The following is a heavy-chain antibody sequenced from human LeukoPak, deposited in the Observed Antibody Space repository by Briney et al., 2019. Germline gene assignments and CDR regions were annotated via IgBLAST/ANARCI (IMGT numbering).Heavy chain of an antibody. D-gene: IGHD4-17*01. J-gene: IGHJ4*02. CDR3: AKSRETTRTLVDY. Sequence: GGSLRLSCAVPGFTFSACAMGWVRQAPGKGLEWVSGISANAGGTYYIDSVKGRFTISRDNSKNTLYLQMNSLRAEDTAIYYCAKSRETTRTLVDYWGQGTLVTVSS. CDR1: GFTFSACA. CDR2: ISANAGGT. V-gene: IGHV3-23*01.